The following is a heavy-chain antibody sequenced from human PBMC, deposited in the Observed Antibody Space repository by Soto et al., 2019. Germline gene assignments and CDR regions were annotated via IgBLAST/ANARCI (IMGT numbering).Heavy chain of an antibody. CDR1: GFTFSSYS. V-gene: IGHV3-21*01. J-gene: IGHJ6*02. CDR2: ISSSSSYI. CDR3: ARDRKWELGSYYYGMDV. D-gene: IGHD1-26*01. Sequence: EVQLVESGGGLVKPGGSLRLSCAASGFTFSSYSMNWVRQAPGKGLEWVSSISSSSSYIYYADSVKGRFTISRDNAKNSLYLQMNSLRAEDKAVYYCARDRKWELGSYYYGMDVWGQGTTVTVSS.